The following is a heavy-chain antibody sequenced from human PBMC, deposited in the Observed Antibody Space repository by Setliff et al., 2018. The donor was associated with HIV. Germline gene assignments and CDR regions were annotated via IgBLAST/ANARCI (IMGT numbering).Heavy chain of an antibody. V-gene: IGHV4-61*05. D-gene: IGHD3-9*01. CDR3: ARGVRGYGEVRYFFYYYYMDV. J-gene: IGHJ6*03. CDR2: IYYSGST. Sequence: SETLSLTCSVSGGSIDSSDYYWGWIRQPPGKGLEWIGYIYYSGSTNYNPSLKSRVTISVDTSKNQFSLKLSSVTAADTAVYYCARGVRGYGEVRYFFYYYYMDVWGKGTTVTVSS. CDR1: GGSIDSSDYY.